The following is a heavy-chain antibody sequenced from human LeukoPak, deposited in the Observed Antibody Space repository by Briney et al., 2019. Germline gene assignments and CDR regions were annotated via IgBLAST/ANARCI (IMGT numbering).Heavy chain of an antibody. V-gene: IGHV4-59*01. CDR1: GGSFSGYY. CDR3: ATRRDGYNYGDAFDI. CDR2: IYYSGST. D-gene: IGHD5-24*01. Sequence: SETLSLTCAVYGGSFSGYYWSWIRQPPGKGLEWIGYIYYSGSTNYNPSLKSRVTISVDTSKNQFSLKLSSVTAADTAVYYCATRRDGYNYGDAFDIWGQGTMVTVSS. J-gene: IGHJ3*02.